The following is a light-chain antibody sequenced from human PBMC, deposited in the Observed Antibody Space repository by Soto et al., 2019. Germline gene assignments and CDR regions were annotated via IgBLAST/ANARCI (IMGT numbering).Light chain of an antibody. CDR2: AAS. CDR1: QSISRY. Sequence: DIQMTQSPSSLSASVGDRVTITSRASQSISRYLNWYQQKPGKATKLMIYAASTLQSGVPSRFSGSGAGTDFSLTISSLQREDFAAYYCQQYNNWHPWTFGQGTKVDIK. CDR3: QQYNNWHPWT. V-gene: IGKV1-39*01. J-gene: IGKJ1*01.